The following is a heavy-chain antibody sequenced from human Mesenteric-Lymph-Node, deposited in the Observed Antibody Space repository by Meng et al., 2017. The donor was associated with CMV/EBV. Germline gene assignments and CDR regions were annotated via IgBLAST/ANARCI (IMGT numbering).Heavy chain of an antibody. V-gene: IGHV3-74*01. CDR3: ATSDIVVVPAAIRG. CDR2: INSDGSTT. Sequence: GESLKISCAASGFTFSSYWMHWVRQAPGKGLVWVSRINSDGSTTNYADSVKGRFTISRDNAKNTLYLQMNSLRAEDTAVYYCATSDIVVVPAAIRGWGQGTLVTVSS. D-gene: IGHD2-2*02. CDR1: GFTFSSYW. J-gene: IGHJ4*02.